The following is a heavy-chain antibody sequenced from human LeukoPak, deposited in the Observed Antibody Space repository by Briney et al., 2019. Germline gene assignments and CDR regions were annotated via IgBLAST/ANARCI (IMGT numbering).Heavy chain of an antibody. J-gene: IGHJ4*02. Sequence: GGSLRLSCAASGFTFSIYGMHWVRQAPGKGLEWVAVISYDGSNKYYADSVKGRFTSSRDNSKNTLYLQMNSLRAEDTAVYYCAKDREFFDYDILTGTPEDWGQGTLVTVSS. D-gene: IGHD3-9*01. CDR1: GFTFSIYG. CDR3: AKDREFFDYDILTGTPED. CDR2: ISYDGSNK. V-gene: IGHV3-30*18.